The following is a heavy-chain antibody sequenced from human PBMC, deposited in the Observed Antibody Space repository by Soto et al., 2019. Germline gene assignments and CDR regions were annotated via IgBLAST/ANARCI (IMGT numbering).Heavy chain of an antibody. Sequence: GSLRLSCAASGFTFSSYAMSWVRQAPGKGLEWVSAISGSGGSTYYADSVKGRFTISRDNSKNTLYLQMNSLRAEDTAVYYRAKDHDIVVVPASPEYFDYWGQGTLDTAPQ. CDR2: ISGSGGST. V-gene: IGHV3-23*01. D-gene: IGHD2-2*01. J-gene: IGHJ4*02. CDR3: AKDHDIVVVPASPEYFDY. CDR1: GFTFSSYA.